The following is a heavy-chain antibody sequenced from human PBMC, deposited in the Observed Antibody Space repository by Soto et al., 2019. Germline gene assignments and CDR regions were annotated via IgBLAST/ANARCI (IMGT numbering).Heavy chain of an antibody. Sequence: SETLSLTCTVSGYYISSGYYWGWIRQPPGKGLEWIGSIYHSGSTYYNPSLKSRVTISVDTSKNQFSLKLSSVTAADTAVYYCAREGTYDSSGYYVVDYWGQGTLVTVSS. D-gene: IGHD3-22*01. CDR2: IYHSGST. J-gene: IGHJ4*02. V-gene: IGHV4-38-2*02. CDR1: GYYISSGYY. CDR3: AREGTYDSSGYYVVDY.